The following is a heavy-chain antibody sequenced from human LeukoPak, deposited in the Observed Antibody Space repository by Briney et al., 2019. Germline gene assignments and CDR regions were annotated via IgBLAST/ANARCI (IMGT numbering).Heavy chain of an antibody. CDR3: VRGTRY. CDR1: GFTFSTYV. V-gene: IGHV3-64D*06. Sequence: GGSLRLSCSVSGFTFSTYVMHRVRQAPGKGLEYVSAISSNGDNTYYADSVKGRFTISRDNSKNTLYLQMSSLRADDTAVYYCVRGTRYWGQGTLVTVSS. CDR2: ISSNGDNT. J-gene: IGHJ4*02.